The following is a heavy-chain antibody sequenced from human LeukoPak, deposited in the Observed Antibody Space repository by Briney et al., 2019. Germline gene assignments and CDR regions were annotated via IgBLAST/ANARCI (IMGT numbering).Heavy chain of an antibody. CDR1: GFTFSSYA. J-gene: IGHJ5*02. D-gene: IGHD3-3*01. V-gene: IGHV3-23*01. CDR2: ISGSGAST. CDR3: AKDGTYYDFWSGYPDNWFDP. Sequence: PGGSLRLSCAASGFTFSSYAMSWVRQAPGKGLEWVSAISGSGASTYYADSVKGRFTISRDNSKNTLYLQMNSLRAEDTAVYYCAKDGTYYDFWSGYPDNWFDPWGQGTLVTVSS.